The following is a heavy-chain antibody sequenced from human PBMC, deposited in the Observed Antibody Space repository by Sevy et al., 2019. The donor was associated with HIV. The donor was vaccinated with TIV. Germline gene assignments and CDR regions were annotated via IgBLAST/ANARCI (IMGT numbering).Heavy chain of an antibody. V-gene: IGHV4-34*01. Sequence: SETLSLTCAVYGGSFSGYYWSWIRKPPGKGLEWIGEINHSGSTNYNPSLKSRVTISVDTSKNQFSLKLSSVTAADTAVYYCARGPITMVRGVIKYYYYYGMDVWGQGTTVTVSS. J-gene: IGHJ6*02. CDR1: GGSFSGYY. CDR2: INHSGST. D-gene: IGHD3-10*01. CDR3: ARGPITMVRGVIKYYYYYGMDV.